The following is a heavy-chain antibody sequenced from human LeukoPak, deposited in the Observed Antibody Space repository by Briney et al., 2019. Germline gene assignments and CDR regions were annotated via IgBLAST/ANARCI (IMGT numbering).Heavy chain of an antibody. Sequence: GGSLRLSCAASGFTFSSYSMNWVRQAPGKGLEWVSYISSSSSTIYYADSVKGRFTISRDNAKNSLYLQMNSLRAEDTAVYYCARDHGLLPFDYWGQGTLVTVSS. CDR3: ARDHGLLPFDY. D-gene: IGHD3-22*01. V-gene: IGHV3-48*04. CDR1: GFTFSSYS. CDR2: ISSSSSTI. J-gene: IGHJ4*02.